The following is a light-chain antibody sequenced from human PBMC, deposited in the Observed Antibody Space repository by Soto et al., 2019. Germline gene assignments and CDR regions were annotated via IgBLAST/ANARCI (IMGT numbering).Light chain of an antibody. CDR3: LQYYITPRT. CDR2: WAS. Sequence: DIVMTQSPDSLAVSLGERATINCRSSQTVLYKSNNKNYLAWYQQKPGQPPKLLIYWASTRESGVPDRFSGSGSGTDFTLTISSLQAEDVAVYFCLQYYITPRTFGQGTKVDIK. V-gene: IGKV4-1*01. J-gene: IGKJ1*01. CDR1: QTVLYKSNNKNY.